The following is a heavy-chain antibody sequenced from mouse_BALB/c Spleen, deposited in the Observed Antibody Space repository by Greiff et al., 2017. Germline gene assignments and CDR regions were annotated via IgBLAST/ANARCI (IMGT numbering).Heavy chain of an antibody. CDR2: INPSNGGT. J-gene: IGHJ4*01. Sequence: QVQLQQPGAELVKPGASVKLSCKASGYTFTSYYMYWVKQRPGQGLEWIGGINPSNGGTNFNEKFKSKATLTVDKSSSTAYMQLSSLTSEDSAVYYCTRANYGGYYAMDYWGQGTSVTVSS. V-gene: IGHV1S81*02. D-gene: IGHD1-1*01. CDR1: GYTFTSYY. CDR3: TRANYGGYYAMDY.